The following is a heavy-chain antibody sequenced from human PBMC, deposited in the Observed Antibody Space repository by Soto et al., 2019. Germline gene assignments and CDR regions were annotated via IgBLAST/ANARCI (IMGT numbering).Heavy chain of an antibody. CDR1: GGTFSSYA. D-gene: IGHD3-16*02. CDR2: IIPIFGTA. CDR3: AREATYYDYVWGSYRYTCFDY. Sequence: SVKVSCKASGGTFSSYAISWVRQATGQGLEWMGGIIPIFGTANYAQKFQGRVTITADESTSTAYMELSSLRSEDTAVYYCAREATYYDYVWGSYRYTCFDYWGQGTLVTVSS. J-gene: IGHJ4*02. V-gene: IGHV1-69*13.